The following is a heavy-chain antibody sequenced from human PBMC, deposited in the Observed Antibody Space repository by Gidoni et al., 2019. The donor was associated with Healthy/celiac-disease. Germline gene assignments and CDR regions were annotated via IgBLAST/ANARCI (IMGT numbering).Heavy chain of an antibody. CDR3: AKPGIAAAGGFDY. CDR2: ISYDGSNK. Sequence: QVQLVESGGGVVQPGRSLSLSCAASGFTFSSYGMHWVRQAPGKGLEWVAVISYDGSNKYYADSVKGRFTISRDNSKNTLYLQMNSLRAEDTAVYYCAKPGIAAAGGFDYWGQGTLVTVSS. J-gene: IGHJ4*02. D-gene: IGHD6-13*01. CDR1: GFTFSSYG. V-gene: IGHV3-30*18.